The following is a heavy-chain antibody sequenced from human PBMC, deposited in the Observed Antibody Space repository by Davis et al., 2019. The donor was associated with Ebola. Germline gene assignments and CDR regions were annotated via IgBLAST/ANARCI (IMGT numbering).Heavy chain of an antibody. V-gene: IGHV6-1*01. CDR3: ARGWLRGYLDY. Sequence: HSQTLSLTCAISGDSVSIKSAGWNWIRQSPSRGLEWLGRTYYNSKWYKDYAVAVKSRITINPDTSKNQFSLQLNSVTPEDTALYYCARGWLRGYLDYWGQGTLVTVSS. D-gene: IGHD3-3*01. CDR1: GDSVSIKSAG. J-gene: IGHJ4*02. CDR2: TYYNSKWYK.